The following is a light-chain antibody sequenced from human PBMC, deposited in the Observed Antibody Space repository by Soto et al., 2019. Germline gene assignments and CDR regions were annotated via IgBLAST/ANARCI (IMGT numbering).Light chain of an antibody. CDR1: SSNIGNNA. CDR2: YDD. V-gene: IGLV1-36*01. J-gene: IGLJ3*02. CDR3: PACDDSLNGWV. Sequence: QSVLTQPPSVSEAPRQRVTISCSGSSSNIGNNAVNWYQQLPGKAPKLLIYYDDLLPSGVSDRFSGSKSGTSASLAISGLQAEDEADYYCPACDDSLNGWVFGGGTKLTVL.